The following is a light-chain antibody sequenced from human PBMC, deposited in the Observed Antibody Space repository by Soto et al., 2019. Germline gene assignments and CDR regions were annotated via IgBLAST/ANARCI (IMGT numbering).Light chain of an antibody. V-gene: IGKV3-15*01. CDR2: GAS. CDR1: QSVSSN. Sequence: IVITQSPATLSVSPGERATLSCRASQSVSSNLAWYQQKPGQAPRLLIYGASNRATGIPARFSGSGSGTEFTLTISILQSEDFAVYYCQQYNYWPRTFGQGTKVDI. CDR3: QQYNYWPRT. J-gene: IGKJ1*01.